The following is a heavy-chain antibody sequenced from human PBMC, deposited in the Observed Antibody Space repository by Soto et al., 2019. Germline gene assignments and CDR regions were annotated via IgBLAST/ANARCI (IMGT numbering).Heavy chain of an antibody. Sequence: ASVKGSCKASGYTFTGYYMHWVRQAPGQGLEWMGWINPNSGGTNYAQKFQGWVTMTRDTSISTAYMELSRLRSDDTAVYYCARDQPRAYYYYGMDVWGQGTTVTVSS. CDR3: ARDQPRAYYYYGMDV. J-gene: IGHJ6*02. CDR2: INPNSGGT. V-gene: IGHV1-2*04. CDR1: GYTFTGYY.